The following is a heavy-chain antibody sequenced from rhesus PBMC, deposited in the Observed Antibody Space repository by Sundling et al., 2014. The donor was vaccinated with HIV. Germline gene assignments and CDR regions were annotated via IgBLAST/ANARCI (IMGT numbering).Heavy chain of an antibody. D-gene: IGHD1-1-1*01. CDR2: ITSGGGRT. CDR3: AKEGAEYSLEYLEV. J-gene: IGHJ1*01. CDR1: GFTFSDYG. V-gene: IGHV3S42*01. Sequence: EVQLVESGGGLVQPGGPVRLSCAASGFTFSDYGMYWVRQAPGKGLEWISAITSGGGRTFYADSVKGRFIISRDNSKNTLSLQMNSLRLEDTAVYYCAKEGAEYSLEYLEVVGPGRPGRPSPQ.